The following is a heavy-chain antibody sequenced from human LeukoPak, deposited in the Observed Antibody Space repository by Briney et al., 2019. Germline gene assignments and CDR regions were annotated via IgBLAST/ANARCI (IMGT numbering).Heavy chain of an antibody. Sequence: SETLSLTCTVSGGSVSSGSYYWSWIRQPPGKGLEWIVYIYYSGSTNYNPSLKSRVTISVDTSKNQFSLKLSSVTAADTAVYYCARVVHYDSSGYYSVADYFDYWGQGTLVTVSS. CDR1: GGSVSSGSYY. CDR3: ARVVHYDSSGYYSVADYFDY. J-gene: IGHJ4*02. CDR2: IYYSGST. V-gene: IGHV4-61*01. D-gene: IGHD3-22*01.